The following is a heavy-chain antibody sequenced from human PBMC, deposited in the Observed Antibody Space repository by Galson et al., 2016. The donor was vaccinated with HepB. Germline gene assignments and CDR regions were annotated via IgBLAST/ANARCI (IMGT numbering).Heavy chain of an antibody. D-gene: IGHD3-22*01. Sequence: SLRLSCAASGFTFSSYDTHWVRQATGKGLESVSTIGTAGDTYYPGSVKGRFTISRENARNSLYLQMNSLRAGDTAVYYCARVSYYDSSGYYFYYFDYWGQGTLVTVSS. CDR3: ARVSYYDSSGYYFYYFDY. CDR1: GFTFSSYD. CDR2: IGTAGDT. J-gene: IGHJ4*02. V-gene: IGHV3-13*01.